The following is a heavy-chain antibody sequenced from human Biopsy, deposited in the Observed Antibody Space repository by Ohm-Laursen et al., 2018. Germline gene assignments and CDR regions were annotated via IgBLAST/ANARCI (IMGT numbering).Heavy chain of an antibody. V-gene: IGHV4-59*07. CDR2: TYYSGST. CDR3: VRSNYHYYGFDV. Sequence: SDTLSFTCTVSGGSISRDNWAWIRQPPGKGLQWIGYTYYSGSTNYNPSLNSRVTIAVDTSKNQFSLRLTSVTAADTAVYYCVRSNYHYYGFDVWGQGTTVTVSS. CDR1: GGSISRDN. J-gene: IGHJ6*02.